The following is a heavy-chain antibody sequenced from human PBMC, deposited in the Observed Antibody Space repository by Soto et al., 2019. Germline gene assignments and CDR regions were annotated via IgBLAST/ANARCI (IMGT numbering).Heavy chain of an antibody. CDR1: AYSISSGYY. Sequence: SETLSLTCAVSAYSISSGYYWGCIRQPPGKGLEWIGSIYHSGSTYYNPSLKSRVTISVDTPKNQFSLKLRSVTAADTAVYYCARMGFYYDSSGYDYWGQGALVTVSS. D-gene: IGHD3-22*01. CDR2: IYHSGST. V-gene: IGHV4-38-2*01. CDR3: ARMGFYYDSSGYDY. J-gene: IGHJ4*02.